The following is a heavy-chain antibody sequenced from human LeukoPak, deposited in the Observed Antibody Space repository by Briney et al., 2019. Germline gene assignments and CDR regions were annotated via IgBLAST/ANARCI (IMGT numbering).Heavy chain of an antibody. CDR2: ISGSGGST. CDR1: GFTFSSYA. Sequence: GSLRLSCAASGFTFSSYAMSWVRQAPGKGLEWVSAISGSGGSTYYADSVKGRFTISRDNSKNTLYLQMNSLRAEDTAVYYCAKVLTYYYGSGSYYFDYWGQGTLVTVSS. J-gene: IGHJ4*02. D-gene: IGHD3-10*01. V-gene: IGHV3-23*01. CDR3: AKVLTYYYGSGSYYFDY.